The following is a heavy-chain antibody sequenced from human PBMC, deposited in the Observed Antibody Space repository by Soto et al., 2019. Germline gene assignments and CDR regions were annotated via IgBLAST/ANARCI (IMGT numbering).Heavy chain of an antibody. CDR1: GFILTRNQ. CDR2: INSDGSST. D-gene: IGHD6-25*01. CDR3: ARDPARDYYFDY. J-gene: IGHJ4*02. Sequence: GGSLRVPYAAFGFILTRNQMHGVRPPPVNGVVWVSRINSDGSSTKYANSVKGRLTISRDNVKNRLYLQMNSLRVEDTSVYNCARDPARDYYFDYWGQVTLVTVSS. V-gene: IGHV3-74*01.